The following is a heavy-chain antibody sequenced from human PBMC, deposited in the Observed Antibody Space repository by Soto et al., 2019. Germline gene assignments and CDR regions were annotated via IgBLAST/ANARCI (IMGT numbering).Heavy chain of an antibody. J-gene: IGHJ4*02. V-gene: IGHV4-59*08. D-gene: IGHD2-15*01. CDR3: ARLGYCSGGSCYHY. CDR1: GGSISSYY. CDR2: IYYSGST. Sequence: SETLSLTCTVSGGSISSYYWSWIRQPPGKGLEWIGYIYYSGSTNYNPSLKSRVTISVDTSKNQFSLKLSSVTAADTAVYYCARLGYCSGGSCYHYWGQGTLVTVSS.